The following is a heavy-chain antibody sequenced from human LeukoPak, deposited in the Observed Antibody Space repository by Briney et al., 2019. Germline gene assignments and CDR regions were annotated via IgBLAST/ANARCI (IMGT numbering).Heavy chain of an antibody. J-gene: IGHJ4*02. D-gene: IGHD6-19*01. Sequence: GGSLRLSCAASGFTFSSYEMNWVRQAPGKGLEWVSSISSSSSYIYYADSVKGRFTISRDNAKNSLYLQMNSLRAEDTAVYYCARLGSGMHNDYWGQGTLVTVSS. V-gene: IGHV3-21*01. CDR3: ARLGSGMHNDY. CDR2: ISSSSSYI. CDR1: GFTFSSYE.